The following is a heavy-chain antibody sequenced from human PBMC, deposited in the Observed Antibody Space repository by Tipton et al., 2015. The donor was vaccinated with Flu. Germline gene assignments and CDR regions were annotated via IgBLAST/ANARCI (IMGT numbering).Heavy chain of an antibody. CDR2: LFYSGDTNIYYIGST. J-gene: IGHJ4*02. CDR1: GASIRSYY. V-gene: IGHV4-59*01. CDR3: ARSRVVAGNFDY. D-gene: IGHD2-15*01. Sequence: GASIRSYYWSWIRQPPGKGLEWIGNLFYSGDTNIYYIGSTNYNPSLKSRVTLSADTSKNQLSLKLSSVTAADTAVYFCARSRVVAGNFDYWGQGTLVTVSS.